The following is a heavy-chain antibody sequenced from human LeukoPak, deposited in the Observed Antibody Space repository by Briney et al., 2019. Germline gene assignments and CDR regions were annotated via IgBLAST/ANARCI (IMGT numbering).Heavy chain of an antibody. Sequence: SGESLKISCKASGYTFTTYWIGWVRQMPGKGLGWMGIVYPADSDTKYSPSFQGQVTISADKSISTAYLQWSSLKASDTAIYYCARTGYTSGWYVGSFQYWGQGTLVTVSS. CDR1: GYTFTTYW. CDR2: VYPADSDT. D-gene: IGHD6-19*01. J-gene: IGHJ4*02. V-gene: IGHV5-51*01. CDR3: ARTGYTSGWYVGSFQY.